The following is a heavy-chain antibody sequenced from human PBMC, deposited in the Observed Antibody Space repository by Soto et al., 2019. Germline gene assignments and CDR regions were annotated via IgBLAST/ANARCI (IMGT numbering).Heavy chain of an antibody. V-gene: IGHV1-69*12. CDR1: GGTFSSYA. CDR2: IIPIFGTA. CDR3: ATQAAAGTSYYYYGMDV. Sequence: QVQLVQSGAEVKKPGSSVKVSCKASGGTFSSYAISWVRQAPGQGLEWMGGIIPIFGTANYAQKFQGRVTITAXXSXSXXYMELSSLRSEDTAVYYCATQAAAGTSYYYYGMDVWGQGTTVTVSS. D-gene: IGHD6-13*01. J-gene: IGHJ6*02.